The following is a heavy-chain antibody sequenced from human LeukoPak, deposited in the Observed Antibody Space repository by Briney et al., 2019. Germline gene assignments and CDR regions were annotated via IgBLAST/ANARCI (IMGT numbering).Heavy chain of an antibody. J-gene: IGHJ3*02. V-gene: IGHV3-53*01. CDR3: ASTRNDAFDI. Sequence: GGSLRLSCAASGFTVSGNYMSWVRQAPGKGLEWVSVIYSGGSTYYAASVKGQFTISSHNSKNTRYLQINSLRAEDTAVYYCASTRNDAFDIWGQGTMVTVSS. CDR2: IYSGGST. CDR1: GFTVSGNY. D-gene: IGHD2-2*01.